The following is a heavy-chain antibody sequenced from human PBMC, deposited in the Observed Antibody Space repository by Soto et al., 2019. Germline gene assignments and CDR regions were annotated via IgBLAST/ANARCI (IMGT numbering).Heavy chain of an antibody. D-gene: IGHD1-26*01. CDR3: AKWGGAGSDS. J-gene: IGHJ4*02. V-gene: IGHV3-7*01. CDR1: GFTFSSYY. CDR2: VNEDGGEK. Sequence: EVQLVESGGGSVQPGGSLRLSCAASGFTFSSYYMSWVRQAQGKGLEWMANVNEDGGEKYYVDSVKGRFTVSRDNAKNSLYLQMNSLRAEDTAVYYCAKWGGAGSDSWGQGTLVTVSS.